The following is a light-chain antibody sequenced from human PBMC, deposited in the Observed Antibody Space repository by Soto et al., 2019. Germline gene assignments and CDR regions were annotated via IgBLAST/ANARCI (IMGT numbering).Light chain of an antibody. CDR2: AAS. CDR1: QTISSW. CDR3: QQYKSYLRT. Sequence: DIQMTQSPSTLSASVGDRVTITCRASQTISSWLAWYQQKPGKAPQLLIYAASTWESGVSSRFSGRGSGTEFTLTINSLQPEDFATYYCQQYKSYLRTFGQGTKVEIK. J-gene: IGKJ1*01. V-gene: IGKV1-5*01.